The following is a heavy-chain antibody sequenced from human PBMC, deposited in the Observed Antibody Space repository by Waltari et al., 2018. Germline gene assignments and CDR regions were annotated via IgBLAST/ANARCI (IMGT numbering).Heavy chain of an antibody. D-gene: IGHD1-1*01. CDR2: RNKDGSER. J-gene: IGHJ4*02. CDR1: GFTLRNYW. CDR3: ARDSPDKHWKFFGNDH. Sequence: EVQLVESGGGLAHPGGSLTLSCVGSGFTLRNYWIPWVRQAPGKGLGGVATRNKDGSERYYVDSVRGRFIISKDDAKNSLSLEMNILAVEDTAIYYCARDSPDKHWKFFGNDHWGQGTLVNVSP. V-gene: IGHV3-7*01.